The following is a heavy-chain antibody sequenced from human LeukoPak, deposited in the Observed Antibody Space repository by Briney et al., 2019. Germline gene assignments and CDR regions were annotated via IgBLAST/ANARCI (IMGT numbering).Heavy chain of an antibody. J-gene: IGHJ5*02. CDR3: ARAGARAAALILLFNP. Sequence: SETLSLTCTVSGGSISSYYWSWIRQPPGKGLEWIGYIYYSGSTNYNPSLKSRVTISVDTSKNQFSLKLSSVTAADTAVYYCARAGARAAALILLFNPWGQGTLVTVSS. CDR1: GGSISSYY. D-gene: IGHD6-13*01. V-gene: IGHV4-59*12. CDR2: IYYSGST.